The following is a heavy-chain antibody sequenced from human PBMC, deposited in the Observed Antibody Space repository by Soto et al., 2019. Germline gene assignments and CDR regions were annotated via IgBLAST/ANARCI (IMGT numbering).Heavy chain of an antibody. CDR1: GFPFGNFW. CDR2: IKQDGGET. J-gene: IGHJ4*02. V-gene: IGHV3-7*01. D-gene: IGHD5-12*01. CDR3: AKYSFSHFDV. Sequence: PGGSLRLSCVASGFPFGNFWMLWVRQAPGKGLEWVANIKQDGGETNYVDSVKGRFTISRDNARSSLYLQMNDLRAEDTAMYYCAKYSFSHFDVWGQGVLVT.